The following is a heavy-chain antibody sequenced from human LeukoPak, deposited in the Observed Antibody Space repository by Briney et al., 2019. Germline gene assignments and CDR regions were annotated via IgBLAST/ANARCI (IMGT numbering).Heavy chain of an antibody. CDR1: GYSISSGYY. CDR3: ARGGWNKFDY. J-gene: IGHJ4*02. V-gene: IGHV4-38-2*02. CDR2: IWHSGIT. D-gene: IGHD3-22*01. Sequence: SETLSLTCTVSGYSISSGYYWGWIRQPPGKGLEWIGNIWHSGITYYNPSLKSRVTISVDTSKNQFSLKLSSVTAADTAVYYCARGGWNKFDYWGQGTLVTVSS.